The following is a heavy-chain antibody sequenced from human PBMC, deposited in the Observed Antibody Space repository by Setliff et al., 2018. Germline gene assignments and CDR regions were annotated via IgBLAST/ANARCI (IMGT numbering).Heavy chain of an antibody. Sequence: GGSLRLSCAASGFMFSTYAMSWVRQAPGKGLEWVSVLYSGDSSTHYADSVKGRFTISRDPSRNTLFLEMNTLSADDTAVYFCAKSAVAGTGILDSWGQGTLVTVS. CDR3: AKSAVAGTGILDS. CDR2: LYSGDSST. CDR1: GFMFSTYA. J-gene: IGHJ4*02. V-gene: IGHV3-23*03. D-gene: IGHD6-19*01.